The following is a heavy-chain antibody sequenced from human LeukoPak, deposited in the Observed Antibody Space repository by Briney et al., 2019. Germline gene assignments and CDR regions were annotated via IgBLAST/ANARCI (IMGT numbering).Heavy chain of an antibody. Sequence: GGSLRLSCTVSGFTVSSNSMSWVRQAPGKGLEWVSFIYSAGSTHYSASVKGRFTISIDNSKNTLYPQMNSLRAEDTAVYYCARRDGSNSHCNDVWGKETLVTVS. D-gene: IGHD2-21*02. CDR1: GFTVSSNS. V-gene: IGHV3-53*01. CDR2: IYSAGST. CDR3: ARRDGSNSHCNDV. J-gene: IGHJ4*02.